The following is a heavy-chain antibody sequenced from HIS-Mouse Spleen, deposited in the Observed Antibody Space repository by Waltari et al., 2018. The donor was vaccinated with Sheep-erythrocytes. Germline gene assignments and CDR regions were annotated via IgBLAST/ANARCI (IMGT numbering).Heavy chain of an antibody. CDR2: IDSDDDK. D-gene: IGHD6-6*01. J-gene: IGHJ3*02. Sequence: QVTLRESGPALVKPTQTLTLTCTFSGFSLSTSGMCVSWIRQPPGKDLEWLARIDSDDDKYYSTSLKTRLNISKDTAKNQVVLKMTNMDPVDTATYYCARIQAYGSSVDAFDIWGQGTMVTVSS. CDR1: GFSLSTSGMC. CDR3: ARIQAYGSSVDAFDI. V-gene: IGHV2-70*15.